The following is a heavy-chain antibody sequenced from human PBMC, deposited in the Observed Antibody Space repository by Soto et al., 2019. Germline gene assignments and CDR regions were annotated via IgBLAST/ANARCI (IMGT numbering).Heavy chain of an antibody. CDR3: ARDREDGSGKKYNWFDS. J-gene: IGHJ5*01. D-gene: IGHD3-10*01. Sequence: QMQLVQSGAEVKKPGSSVKISCKASGGTFGNLGISWLRQAPGQGLEWMGGTIPIFDTPHYAEKFRDRVTITADATTTAYLYLTSLTSADTATYYCARDREDGSGKKYNWFDSWGQRNLVNVS. CDR2: TIPIFDTP. CDR1: GGTFGNLG. V-gene: IGHV1-69*01.